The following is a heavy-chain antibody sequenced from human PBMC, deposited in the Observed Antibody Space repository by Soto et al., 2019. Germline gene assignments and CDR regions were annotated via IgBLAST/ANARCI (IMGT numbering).Heavy chain of an antibody. CDR2: ISSRTSTI. V-gene: IGHV3-48*02. J-gene: IGHJ4*02. CDR1: GFTFSSYS. D-gene: IGHD5-18*01. Sequence: EVHLVESGGGLVQPGGSLRLSCAASGFTFSSYSMNWVRQAPGKGLEWVSHISSRTSTIYYADSVQGRFTISRDNAENSLFLHMSSLRDEDTAVYYCAREGPGYSYAYPPGSPDYWGQGTLVTVSS. CDR3: AREGPGYSYAYPPGSPDY.